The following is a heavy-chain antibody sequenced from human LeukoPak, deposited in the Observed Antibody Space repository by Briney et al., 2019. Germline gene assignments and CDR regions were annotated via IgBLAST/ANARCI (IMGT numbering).Heavy chain of an antibody. J-gene: IGHJ4*02. Sequence: GGSLRLSCAASGFTFSSYWMHWVRQAPGKGPGGVARTNRDGSSTAYADSVKGRFTISKDNAKNTLYQLMNSLRAQDTAVYYCARDSVEWYIFDYWGQGTLVTVSS. V-gene: IGHV3-74*01. CDR3: ARDSVEWYIFDY. CDR1: GFTFSSYW. CDR2: TNRDGSST. D-gene: IGHD3-3*01.